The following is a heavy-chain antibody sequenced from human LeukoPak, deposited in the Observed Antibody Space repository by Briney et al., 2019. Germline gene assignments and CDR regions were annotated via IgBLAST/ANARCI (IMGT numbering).Heavy chain of an antibody. V-gene: IGHV3-7*01. CDR3: ARDNRYCSSTSCYPEDYYYYGMDV. J-gene: IGHJ6*02. Sequence: GGSLRRSCAASGFTFSSYWMSWVRQAPGKGLEWVANIKQDGSEKYYVDSVKGRFTISRDNAKNSLYLQMNSLRAEDTAVYYCARDNRYCSSTSCYPEDYYYYGMDVWGQGTAVTVSS. D-gene: IGHD2-2*01. CDR1: GFTFSSYW. CDR2: IKQDGSEK.